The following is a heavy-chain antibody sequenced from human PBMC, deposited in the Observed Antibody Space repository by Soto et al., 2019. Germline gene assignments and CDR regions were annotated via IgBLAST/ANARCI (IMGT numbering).Heavy chain of an antibody. Sequence: EVQLVESGGCLVQPGGSLRLSCAASRFTFSDHYMDWVRQAPGKGLEWVGRAGNKAHSFTTEYAASVKGRFTISRDDSKNSLYLQMNSLKTEDTAVYYCVRLDGSYYPDYWGQGTLVTVSS. V-gene: IGHV3-72*01. J-gene: IGHJ4*02. CDR3: VRLDGSYYPDY. CDR2: AGNKAHSFTT. CDR1: RFTFSDHY. D-gene: IGHD1-26*01.